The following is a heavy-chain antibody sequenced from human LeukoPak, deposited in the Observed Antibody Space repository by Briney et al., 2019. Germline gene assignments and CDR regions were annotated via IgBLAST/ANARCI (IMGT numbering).Heavy chain of an antibody. J-gene: IGHJ4*02. CDR3: ARINSSSSPHFDY. CDR1: VVTFSSYW. V-gene: IGHV3-7*01. Sequence: GGSLRLSCAASVVTFSSYWMSWGRQAPGKGLEWVANIKQDGSEKYYVDSVKGRFTTSRDNAKNSLFLQMNSLRAEDTAVYYCARINSSSSPHFDYWGQGTLVTVSS. D-gene: IGHD6-6*01. CDR2: IKQDGSEK.